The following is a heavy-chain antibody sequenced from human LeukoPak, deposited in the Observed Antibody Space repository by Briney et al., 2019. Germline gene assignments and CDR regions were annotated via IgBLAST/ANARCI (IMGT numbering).Heavy chain of an antibody. J-gene: IGHJ4*02. V-gene: IGHV4-34*01. CDR1: NDAIAGYS. CDR3: ARGRHWGAGADY. D-gene: IGHD7-27*01. CDR2: ISHSGGT. Sequence: PSETLSLTCTVSNDAIAGYSWSWIRQPPGKGLEWIGEISHSGGTDYNPPLKSRVTISVDTSRNQFSLKVSSVTAADTAVYYCARGRHWGAGADYWGQGTLVTVSS.